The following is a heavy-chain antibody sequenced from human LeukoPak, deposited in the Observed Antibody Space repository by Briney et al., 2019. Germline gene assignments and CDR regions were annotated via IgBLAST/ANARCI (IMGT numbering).Heavy chain of an antibody. J-gene: IGHJ3*02. CDR1: GYTFTGYY. V-gene: IGHV1-2*02. Sequence: GASVKVSCKASGYTFTGYYMHWVRQAPGQGLEWMGWINPNSGGTNYAQKFQGRVTMTRDTSISTAYMELSRLRSDDTAVYYCARDPGFTMIVVVGQSDAFDIWGQGTMVTVSS. CDR2: INPNSGGT. CDR3: ARDPGFTMIVVVGQSDAFDI. D-gene: IGHD3-22*01.